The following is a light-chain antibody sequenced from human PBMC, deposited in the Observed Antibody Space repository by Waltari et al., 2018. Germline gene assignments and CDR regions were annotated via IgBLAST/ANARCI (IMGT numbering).Light chain of an antibody. CDR3: QRYDDYPPT. CDR1: QSISHW. J-gene: IGKJ4*01. CDR2: KAS. V-gene: IGKV1-5*03. Sequence: DIQMTQSPSTLSASVGDRFTITCRASQSISHWLAWYQQKPGKAPKLLISKASSLEKEVPSRFSGSGSGTEFTLTITNLQPDDFATFYCQRYDDYPPTFGGGTKVEIK.